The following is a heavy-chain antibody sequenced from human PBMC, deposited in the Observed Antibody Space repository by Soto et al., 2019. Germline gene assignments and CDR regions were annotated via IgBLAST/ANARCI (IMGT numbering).Heavy chain of an antibody. J-gene: IGHJ4*02. D-gene: IGHD5-12*01. V-gene: IGHV1-3*01. CDR2: IIAGNSNT. CDR3: ARHRGNSDFDQTALGY. CDR1: GYSLSSNA. Sequence: ASVKVSCKTSGYSLSSNAIHWVRQAPGQRLEWMGWIIAGNSNTKYSQKFKGRVTITTDTSSSTAYMELSSLRSDDTAVYYCARHRGNSDFDQTALGYWGQGTLVTVSS.